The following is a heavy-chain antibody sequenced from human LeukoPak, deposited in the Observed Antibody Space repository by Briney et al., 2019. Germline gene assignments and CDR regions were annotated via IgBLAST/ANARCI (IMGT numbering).Heavy chain of an antibody. Sequence: ASVKVSCKASGGTFSSYAISWVRQAPGQGLEWMGGIIPIFGTANYAQKFQGRVTITADESTSTAYMELSSLRSEDTAVYYCATARTSSVCSSTSCYRSWFDPWGQGALVTVSS. CDR1: GGTFSSYA. D-gene: IGHD2-2*01. V-gene: IGHV1-69*13. CDR2: IIPIFGTA. CDR3: ATARTSSVCSSTSCYRSWFDP. J-gene: IGHJ5*02.